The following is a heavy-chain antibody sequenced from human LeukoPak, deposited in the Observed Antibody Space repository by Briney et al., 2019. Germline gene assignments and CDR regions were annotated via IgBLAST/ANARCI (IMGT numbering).Heavy chain of an antibody. V-gene: IGHV1-69*01. CDR1: GGTFSSYA. J-gene: IGHJ4*02. D-gene: IGHD3-9*01. CDR3: AREPPLTYYDILTGYFDY. CDR2: IIPIFGTA. Sequence: SVKVSCKASGGTFSSYAISWVRQAPGQGLEWMGGIIPIFGTANYAQKFQGRVTITADESTSTAYMELSSLRSEDTAVYYCAREPPLTYYDILTGYFDYWGQGALVTVSS.